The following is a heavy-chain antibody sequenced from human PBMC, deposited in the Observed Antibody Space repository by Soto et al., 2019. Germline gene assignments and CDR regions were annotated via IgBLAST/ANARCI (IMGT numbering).Heavy chain of an antibody. V-gene: IGHV3-30-3*01. CDR3: GRGITMVRGVIWGAFDY. J-gene: IGHJ4*02. D-gene: IGHD3-10*01. CDR1: GFTFSSYA. Sequence: QVQLVESGGGVVQPGRSLRLSCAASGFTFSSYAMHWVRQAPGKGLEWVAVISYDGSNKYYADSVKGRFTISRDNSKNTLYLQMNSLRAEETAVYYCGRGITMVRGVIWGAFDYWGQGTLVTVSS. CDR2: ISYDGSNK.